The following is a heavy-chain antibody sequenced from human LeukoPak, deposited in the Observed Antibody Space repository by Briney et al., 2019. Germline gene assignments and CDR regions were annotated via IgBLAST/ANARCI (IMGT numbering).Heavy chain of an antibody. CDR1: AFTLINNN. J-gene: IGHJ4*02. CDR2: IRSDGVTR. D-gene: IGHD4-11*01. CDR3: ATDGPSAYSFVY. Sequence: AETLRLTCAVSAFTLINNNLHWVRQSPGKGLEWVAFIRSDGVTRYTDYVRGRFTLSRDNSKNTLYLQMSSLRPEDTAVYYCATDGPSAYSFVYWGQGTLVTVSS. V-gene: IGHV3-30*02.